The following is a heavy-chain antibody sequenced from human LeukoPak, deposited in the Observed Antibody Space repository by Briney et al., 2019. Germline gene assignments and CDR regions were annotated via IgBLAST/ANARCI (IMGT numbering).Heavy chain of an antibody. D-gene: IGHD3-22*01. J-gene: IGHJ4*02. CDR3: ASIDSSGYYLDY. CDR2: INLSGGST. V-gene: IGHV1-46*01. CDR1: GYTFTSYY. Sequence: ASVNVSCKASGYTFTSYYMHWVRQAPGQGLEWMGIINLSGGSTSYAQKFQGRVTMTRDTSTSTVYMELSSLRSEDTAVYYCASIDSSGYYLDYWGQGTLVTVSS.